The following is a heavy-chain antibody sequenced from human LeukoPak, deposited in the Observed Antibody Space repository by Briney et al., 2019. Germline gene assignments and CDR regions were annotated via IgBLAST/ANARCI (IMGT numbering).Heavy chain of an antibody. CDR2: INPNSGGT. CDR1: GYTFTSYY. Sequence: ASVKVSCKASGYTFTSYYMHWVRQAPGQGLEWMGWINPNSGGTDYAQKFQGSVTMTRDTSISTAYMELSSLRSDDTAVYYCARGGEGLVFWGQGTLVTVSS. D-gene: IGHD3-16*01. J-gene: IGHJ4*02. V-gene: IGHV1-2*02. CDR3: ARGGEGLVF.